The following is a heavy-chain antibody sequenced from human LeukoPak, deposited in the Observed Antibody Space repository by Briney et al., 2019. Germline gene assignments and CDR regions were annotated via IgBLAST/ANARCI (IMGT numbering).Heavy chain of an antibody. V-gene: IGHV4-59*01. J-gene: IGHJ4*02. D-gene: IGHD6-19*01. CDR2: IYYSGST. CDR3: ARPSGWYFYFDY. Sequence: SETLSLTCTVSGGSIGSYYWSWIRQPPGKGLEWIGYIYYSGSTNYNPSLKSRVTISVDTSKNQFSLKLSSVTAADTAVYYCARPSGWYFYFDYWGQGTLVTVSS. CDR1: GGSIGSYY.